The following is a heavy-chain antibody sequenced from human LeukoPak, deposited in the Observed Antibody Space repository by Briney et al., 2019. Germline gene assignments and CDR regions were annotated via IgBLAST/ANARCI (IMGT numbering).Heavy chain of an antibody. CDR3: ASTGAYGDYVYDYYYMDV. CDR2: IYTSGST. D-gene: IGHD4-17*01. V-gene: IGHV4-61*02. J-gene: IGHJ6*03. CDR1: GGSISSGSYY. Sequence: SETLSLTCTVSGGSISSGSYYWSWIRQPAGKGLEWIGRIYTSGSTNYNPSLKSRVTISVDTSKNQFSLKLSSVTAADTAVYYCASTGAYGDYVYDYYYMDVWGKGTTVTVSS.